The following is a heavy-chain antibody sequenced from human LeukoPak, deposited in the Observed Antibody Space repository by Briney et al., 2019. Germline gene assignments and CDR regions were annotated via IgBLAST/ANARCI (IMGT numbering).Heavy chain of an antibody. CDR2: INTSGST. CDR3: AREGGDPRWLDR. V-gene: IGHV4-4*07. Sequence: SETLSLTCTVSGGSISSYYWTWIRQSAGKGLEWIGRINTSGSTNYNPSLRSRVTMSVNTSKNQFSLNLTSVTAADTAVYSCAREGGDPRWLDRWGQGTLVTVSS. CDR1: GGSISSYY. J-gene: IGHJ5*02. D-gene: IGHD6-25*01.